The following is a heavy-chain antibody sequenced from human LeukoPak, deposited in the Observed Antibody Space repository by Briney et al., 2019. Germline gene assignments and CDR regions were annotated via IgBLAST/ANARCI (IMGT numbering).Heavy chain of an antibody. J-gene: IGHJ6*02. V-gene: IGHV1-8*01. CDR3: ARWDSGPYSSGWLFYYYYGMDV. Sequence: ASVKVSCKASGYTFTSYDINWVRQATGQGLEWMGWMNPNSGNTGYAQKFQGRVTMTRNTSISTAYMELSSLRSEDTAVYYCARWDSGPYSSGWLFYYYYGMDVWGQGTTVTVSS. CDR2: MNPNSGNT. CDR1: GYTFTSYD. D-gene: IGHD6-19*01.